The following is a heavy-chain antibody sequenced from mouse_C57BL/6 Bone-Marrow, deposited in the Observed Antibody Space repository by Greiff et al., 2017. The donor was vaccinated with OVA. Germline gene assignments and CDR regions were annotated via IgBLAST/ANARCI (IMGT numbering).Heavy chain of an antibody. CDR3: ARSPGGYSDY. CDR1: GYTFTSYW. CDR2: IDPSDSYT. V-gene: IGHV1-59*01. D-gene: IGHD1-1*02. Sequence: VQLQQPGAELVRPGTSVKLSCKASGYTFTSYWMHWVKQRPGQGLEWIGVIDPSDSYTNYNQKFKGKATLTVDTSSSTAYMQLSSLTSEDSAVYYCARSPGGYSDYWGQGTTLTVSS. J-gene: IGHJ2*01.